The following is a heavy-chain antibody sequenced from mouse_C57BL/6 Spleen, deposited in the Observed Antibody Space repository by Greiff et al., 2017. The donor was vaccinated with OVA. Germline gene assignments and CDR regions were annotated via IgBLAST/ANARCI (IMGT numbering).Heavy chain of an antibody. CDR1: GYTFTGYW. D-gene: IGHD2-1*01. CDR3: ARGGCNSYWYFDV. CDR2: ILPGSGST. Sequence: VQLQQSGAELMKPGASVKLSCKATGYTFTGYWIEWVKQRPGHGLEWIGEILPGSGSTNYNEKFKGKATFTADTYSKPASMQLSSLTTEDTAIXYFARGGCNSYWYFDVWGTGTTVTVSS. J-gene: IGHJ1*03. V-gene: IGHV1-9*01.